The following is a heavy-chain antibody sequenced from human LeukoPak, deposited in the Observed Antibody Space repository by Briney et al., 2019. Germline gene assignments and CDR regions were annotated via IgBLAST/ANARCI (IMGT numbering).Heavy chain of an antibody. J-gene: IGHJ4*02. CDR3: ASGVRGYSGYDLLDYFDY. V-gene: IGHV4-39*02. CDR1: GGSISSTSYY. CDR2: IYYSGST. D-gene: IGHD5-12*01. Sequence: SETLSLTCTVSGGSISSTSYYWGWIRQPPGKGLEWIGSIYYSGSTYCNPSLKSRVTISVDTSKNHFSLKLSSVTAAETAVYYCASGVRGYSGYDLLDYFDYWRQGTLVTVSS.